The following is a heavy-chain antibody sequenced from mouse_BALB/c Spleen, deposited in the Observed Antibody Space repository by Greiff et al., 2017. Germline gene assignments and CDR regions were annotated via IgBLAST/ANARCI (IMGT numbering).Heavy chain of an antibody. CDR1: GFSLTSYG. D-gene: IGHD2-4*01. J-gene: IGHJ1*01. CDR2: IWAGGST. V-gene: IGHV2-9*02. Sequence: VKVVESGPGLVAPSQSLSITCTVSGFSLTSYGVHWVRQPPGKGLEWLGVIWAGGSTNYNSALMSRLSISKDNSKSQVFLKMNSLQTDDTAMYYCARDDYGWYFDVWGAGTTVTVSS. CDR3: ARDDYGWYFDV.